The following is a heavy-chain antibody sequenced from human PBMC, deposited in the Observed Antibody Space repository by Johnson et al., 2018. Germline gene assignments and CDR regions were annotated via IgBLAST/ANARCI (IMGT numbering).Heavy chain of an antibody. V-gene: IGHV3-21*01. CDR3: ARGGSRSGYSSAFDI. CDR2: ISSSSSYI. J-gene: IGHJ3*02. CDR1: GFTFSSYS. D-gene: IGHD3-22*01. Sequence: VQLVQSGGGLVKPGGSLRLSCAASGFTFSSYSMNWVRQAPGKGLEWVSSISSSSSYIYYADPVQGRFTISRDNAKNSLYLQMNSLRAEDTAVYYCARGGSRSGYSSAFDIWGQGTMVTVSS.